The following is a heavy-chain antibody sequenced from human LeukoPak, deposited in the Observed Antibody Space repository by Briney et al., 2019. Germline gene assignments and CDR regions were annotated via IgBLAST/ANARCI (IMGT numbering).Heavy chain of an antibody. D-gene: IGHD5-12*01. J-gene: IGHJ4*01. CDR2: IGISGGNT. CDR1: GFNFIDYS. V-gene: IGHV3-48*01. Sequence: GGSLRLSCAASGFNFIDYSMNWVCQAPGKGLEWISYIGISGGNTKYADSVKGRFTISRDKARNSLYLQMNSLRVEDTAMYYCARDHRYAFDNWGHGTLVTVSS. CDR3: ARDHRYAFDN.